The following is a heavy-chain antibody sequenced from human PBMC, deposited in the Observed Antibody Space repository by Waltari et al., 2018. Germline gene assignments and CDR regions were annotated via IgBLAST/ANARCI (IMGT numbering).Heavy chain of an antibody. V-gene: IGHV3-15*07. J-gene: IGHJ4*02. D-gene: IGHD3-3*01. CDR2: IKSKADGGTT. CDR1: GFTFSNAG. Sequence: EVQLVESGGVLVKPGGSLRLSCAVSGFTFSNAGMNWVRPAPGKGLEWVGRIKSKADGGTTDYSAPVKGRFTISRDDSKNTLYLQMNSLKTEDTAVYYCTTLHYDFWSGFYTGFDYWGQGTLVTVSS. CDR3: TTLHYDFWSGFYTGFDY.